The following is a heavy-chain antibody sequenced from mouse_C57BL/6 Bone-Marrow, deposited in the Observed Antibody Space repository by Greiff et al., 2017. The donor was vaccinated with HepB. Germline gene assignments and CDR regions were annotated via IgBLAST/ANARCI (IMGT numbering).Heavy chain of an antibody. Sequence: VHLVESGPELVKPGASVKISCKASGYAFSSSWMNWVKQRPGKGLEWIGRIYPGDGDTNYNGKFKGKATLTADKSSSTAYMQLSSLTSEDSAVYFCARLGDPYFDYWGQGTTLTVSS. CDR1: GYAFSSSW. CDR3: ARLGDPYFDY. J-gene: IGHJ2*01. CDR2: IYPGDGDT. V-gene: IGHV1-82*01.